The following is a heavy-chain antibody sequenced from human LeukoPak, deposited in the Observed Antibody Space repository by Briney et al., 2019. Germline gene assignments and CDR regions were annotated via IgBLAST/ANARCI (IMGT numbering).Heavy chain of an antibody. CDR3: ARGSGNYHDY. Sequence: GGSLRLSCSASGFTFSSYAMHWVRQAPGKGLDYISAISTNGDSTYYADSVKGRFTSSRDNSKNTVYLQMGSLRAEDMAVYYCARGSGNYHDYWGQGTLVTVSS. D-gene: IGHD1-26*01. J-gene: IGHJ4*02. CDR2: ISTNGDST. V-gene: IGHV3-64*02. CDR1: GFTFSSYA.